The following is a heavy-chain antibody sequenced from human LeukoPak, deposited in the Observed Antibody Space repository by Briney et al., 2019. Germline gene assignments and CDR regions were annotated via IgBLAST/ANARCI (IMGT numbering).Heavy chain of an antibody. J-gene: IGHJ4*02. CDR3: ARDLVGAVAGHAY. CDR1: GFTFSSYW. D-gene: IGHD6-19*01. CDR2: IKQDGSEK. Sequence: PGGSLRLSCAASGFTFSSYWMSWVRQAPGKGLEWVANIKQDGSEKYYVDSVKGRFTISRDNAKNSLYLQVNSLRAEDTAVYYCARDLVGAVAGHAYWGQGTLVTVSS. V-gene: IGHV3-7*01.